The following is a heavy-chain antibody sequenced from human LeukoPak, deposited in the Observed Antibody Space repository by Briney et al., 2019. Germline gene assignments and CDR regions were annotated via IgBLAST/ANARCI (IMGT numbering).Heavy chain of an antibody. CDR1: GGSISSYY. J-gene: IGHJ4*02. D-gene: IGHD1-26*01. CDR2: IYYSGST. V-gene: IGHV4-59*01. CDR3: GRVGARYYFDY. Sequence: SETLSLTCTVSGGSISSYYWSWIRQPPGKGLEWIGYIYYSGSTNYNPSLKSRVTISVDTSKNQFSLKLSSVTAADTAVYYCGRVGARYYFDYWGQGTLVTVSS.